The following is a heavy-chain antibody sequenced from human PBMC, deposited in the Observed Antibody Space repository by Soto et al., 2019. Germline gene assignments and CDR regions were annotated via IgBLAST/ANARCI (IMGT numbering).Heavy chain of an antibody. V-gene: IGHV1-18*01. Sequence: ASVKVSCKTSGYTFTRYGISWLRLAPGHGLEWMGWISAYNGNTNYSQKFQGRVTITRDTSASTAYMELSSLTSADTAVYYCTRRARIGKQLWLPFDSWAQGTLVTVSS. CDR2: ISAYNGNT. J-gene: IGHJ4*02. CDR3: TRRARIGKQLWLPFDS. CDR1: GYTFTRYG. D-gene: IGHD3-22*01.